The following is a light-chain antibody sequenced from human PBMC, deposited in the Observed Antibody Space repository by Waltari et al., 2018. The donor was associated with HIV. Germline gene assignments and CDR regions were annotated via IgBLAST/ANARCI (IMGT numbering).Light chain of an antibody. CDR1: SSAIGEYNY. CDR3: SSYTTIYTWV. Sequence: QSALTQPASVSGSPGQSITIPSTGPSSAIGEYNYFSWFQHHPTKAPKLILFDFSYRPSGVSNRFAGSKSGNTASLTISGLRPEDEADYYCSSYTTIYTWVFGGGTKLTVL. V-gene: IGLV2-14*01. CDR2: DFS. J-gene: IGLJ3*02.